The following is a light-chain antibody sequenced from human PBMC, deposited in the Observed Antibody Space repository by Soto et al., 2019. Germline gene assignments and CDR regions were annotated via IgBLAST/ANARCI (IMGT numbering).Light chain of an antibody. J-gene: IGKJ1*01. CDR1: QSISSW. CDR3: QHYNSYSEA. V-gene: IGKV1-5*03. CDR2: KAS. Sequence: IQLTMSASTLSASVGDRVTITCRASQSISSWLAWYQQKPGKAPKLLIYKASTLKSGVPSRFSGSGSGTEFTLTISSLQPDDFATYYCQHYNSYSEAFGQVAKVDI.